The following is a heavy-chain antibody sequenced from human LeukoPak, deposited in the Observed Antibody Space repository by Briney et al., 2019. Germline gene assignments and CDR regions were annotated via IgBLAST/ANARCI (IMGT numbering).Heavy chain of an antibody. Sequence: GASVKVSCKASGYTFTSYDINWVRQATGQGLEWMGWMNPNSGNTGYAQKLQGRVTMTTDTSTSTAYMELRSLRSDDTAVYYCARVSSSNYDFWNGFSSGLGPRYYYYGMDVWGQGTTVTVSS. CDR2: MNPNSGNT. J-gene: IGHJ6*02. CDR3: ARVSSSNYDFWNGFSSGLGPRYYYYGMDV. CDR1: GYTFTSYD. V-gene: IGHV1-8*01. D-gene: IGHD3-3*01.